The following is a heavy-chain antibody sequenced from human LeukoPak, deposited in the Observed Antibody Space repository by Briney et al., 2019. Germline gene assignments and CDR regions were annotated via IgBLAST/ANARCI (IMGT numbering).Heavy chain of an antibody. Sequence: SETLSLTCTVSGYSIGSGYYWGWIRQPPGKGLEWIGSIYHSGSTYYNPSLKSRVTISVDTSKNQFSLKLSSVTAADTAVYYCARSRFLEWLVHDAFDIWGQGTMVTVSS. CDR3: ARSRFLEWLVHDAFDI. CDR2: IYHSGST. V-gene: IGHV4-38-2*02. D-gene: IGHD3-3*01. CDR1: GYSIGSGYY. J-gene: IGHJ3*02.